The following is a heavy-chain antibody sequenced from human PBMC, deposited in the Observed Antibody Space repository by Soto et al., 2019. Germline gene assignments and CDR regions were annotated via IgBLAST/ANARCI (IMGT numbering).Heavy chain of an antibody. CDR1: GGSISSGGYS. CDR2: THDSGST. Sequence: PSETLSLTCAVSGGSISSGGYSWSWIRQPPGKGLEWIGYTHDSGSTNYNPSLKSRVTMSVDTSKNQFSLKLSSVTAADTAVYYCARHSYCSSICWFDPWGQGTLVTVS. J-gene: IGHJ5*02. CDR3: ARHSYCSSICWFDP. D-gene: IGHD2-2*01. V-gene: IGHV4-61*08.